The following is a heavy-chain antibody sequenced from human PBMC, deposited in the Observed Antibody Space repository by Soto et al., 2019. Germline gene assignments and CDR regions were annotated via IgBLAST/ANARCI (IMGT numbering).Heavy chain of an antibody. D-gene: IGHD3-10*01. V-gene: IGHV4-34*01. J-gene: IGHJ6*03. CDR3: ARGLIVWFGELSRRGGYYYYMDV. Sequence: QVQLQQWGAGLLKPSETLSLTCAVYGGSFSGYQWSWIRQTPGKGLEWIGEINDSGNINYNPSLKRRVTILVDTAKKQSSLKLSSVTAADTAVYYCARGLIVWFGELSRRGGYYYYMDVWGKGTTVTVSS. CDR2: INDSGNI. CDR1: GGSFSGYQ.